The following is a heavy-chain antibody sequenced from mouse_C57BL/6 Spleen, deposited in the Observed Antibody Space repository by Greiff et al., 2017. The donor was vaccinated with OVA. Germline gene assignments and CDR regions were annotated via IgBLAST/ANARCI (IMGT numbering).Heavy chain of an antibody. CDR2: INPNNGGT. J-gene: IGHJ4*01. CDR1: GYTFTDYY. V-gene: IGHV1-26*01. CDR3: ARSNDGYMDY. Sequence: VQLQQSGPELVKPGASVKISCKASGYTFTDYYMNWVKQSHGKSLEWIGDINPNNGGTSYNQKFKGKATLTVDKSSSTAYMELRSLTSEDSAVYYCARSNDGYMDYWGQGTSVTVSS. D-gene: IGHD2-3*01.